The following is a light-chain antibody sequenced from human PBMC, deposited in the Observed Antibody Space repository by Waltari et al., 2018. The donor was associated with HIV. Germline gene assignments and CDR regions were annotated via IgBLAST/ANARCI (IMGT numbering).Light chain of an antibody. Sequence: DIVMTQSPDSLAVSLGERTTIKCKSSQSVLYSPYNYNDLAWYQQKPGQPPRLLIYWASTRESGVPDRFSGSGSGTDLTLTISCLQAEDVAVYYCQQYFSTPHTFAGGTKVEIK. V-gene: IGKV4-1*01. J-gene: IGKJ4*01. CDR2: WAS. CDR1: QSVLYSPYNYND. CDR3: QQYFSTPHT.